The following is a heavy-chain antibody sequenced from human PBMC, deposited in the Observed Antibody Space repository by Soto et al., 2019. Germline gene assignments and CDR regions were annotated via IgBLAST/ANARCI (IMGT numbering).Heavy chain of an antibody. J-gene: IGHJ4*02. Sequence: GGSLRLSCAASGFTVSSNYVSWVRQAPGKGLEWVSVIYSGGSTYYADPVKGRFTISRDNSKNTLYLQMNSLRAEDTAVYYCARGVWGSGWKDVDYWGQGTLVTVSS. CDR1: GFTVSSNY. CDR3: ARGVWGSGWKDVDY. D-gene: IGHD6-19*01. V-gene: IGHV3-66*01. CDR2: IYSGGST.